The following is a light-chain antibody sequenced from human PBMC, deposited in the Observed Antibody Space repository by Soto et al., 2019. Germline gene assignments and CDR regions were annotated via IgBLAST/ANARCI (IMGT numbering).Light chain of an antibody. J-gene: IGKJ5*01. Sequence: DIQMTQSPSSLSASVGDRFTITCRASQSISSYLNWYQQKPGKAPKLLIYAASSLQSGVPSRFSGSGSGTDFTLTISSLQPEDSATYYCQQGSSSPLTFGQGTRLEI. V-gene: IGKV1-39*01. CDR3: QQGSSSPLT. CDR1: QSISSY. CDR2: AAS.